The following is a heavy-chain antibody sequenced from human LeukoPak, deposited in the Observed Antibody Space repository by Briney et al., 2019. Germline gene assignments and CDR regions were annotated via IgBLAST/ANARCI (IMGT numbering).Heavy chain of an antibody. Sequence: SQTLSLTCAISGGSVSSNSAAWNWFRQSPSRGHEWLGRTYYRSKWYSDYALSVKSRIIINPDTSKNHFSLQLNSVTPEDTAVYYCARSVHSYYFDYWGQGTLVTVSS. CDR1: GGSVSSNSAA. CDR2: TYYRSKWYS. D-gene: IGHD3-10*02. CDR3: ARSVHSYYFDY. V-gene: IGHV6-1*01. J-gene: IGHJ4*02.